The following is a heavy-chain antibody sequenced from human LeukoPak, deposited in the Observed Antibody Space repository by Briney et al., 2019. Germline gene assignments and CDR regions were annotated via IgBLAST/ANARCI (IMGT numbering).Heavy chain of an antibody. CDR2: ISSSGSTT. Sequence: PGGSLRLSCAASGFTFSDYYMSWIRQAPGKGLEWVSYISSSGSTTYYAESVKGRVTISRDNSKNTLYLQMNSLRAEDAAVYYCAKRPRWDYDSSGSRFDPWGQGTLVTVSS. CDR3: AKRPRWDYDSSGSRFDP. J-gene: IGHJ5*02. CDR1: GFTFSDYY. D-gene: IGHD3-22*01. V-gene: IGHV3-11*01.